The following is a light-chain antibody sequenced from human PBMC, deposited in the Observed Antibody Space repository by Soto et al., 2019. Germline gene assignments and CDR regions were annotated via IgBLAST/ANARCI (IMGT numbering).Light chain of an antibody. CDR2: DVS. CDR3: DSFTSRGLDV. Sequence: QSVLTQPASVSGSPGQSITISCTGSSSDVGAYNYVSWYQQHPGKAPKVIVYDVSNRPSGVSNRFSGSKSGNTASLTISGLQAEDEADYYCDSFTSRGLDVFGTGTKVTVL. CDR1: SSDVGAYNY. J-gene: IGLJ1*01. V-gene: IGLV2-14*03.